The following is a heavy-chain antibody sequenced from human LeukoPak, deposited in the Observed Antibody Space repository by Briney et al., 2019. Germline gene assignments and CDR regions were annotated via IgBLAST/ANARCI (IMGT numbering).Heavy chain of an antibody. CDR2: INAGNGNT. Sequence: ASVKVSCMASGYTFTSYAMHWVRQAPGQRLEWMGWINAGNGNTKYPQKFQGRVTITTDTSASTAYMGLSSLRSEDTAVYYCAILRRGASQRSGAAADLDYWGQGTLVTVSS. V-gene: IGHV1-3*01. J-gene: IGHJ4*02. CDR1: GYTFTSYA. D-gene: IGHD6-13*01. CDR3: AILRRGASQRSGAAADLDY.